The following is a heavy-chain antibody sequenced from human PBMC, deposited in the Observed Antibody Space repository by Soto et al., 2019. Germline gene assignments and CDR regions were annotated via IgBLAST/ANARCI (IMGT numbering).Heavy chain of an antibody. Sequence: SVKVSCKASGGTFSSYAISWVRQAPGQGLEWMGGIIPIFGTANYAQKFQGRVTITADKSTSTAYMELSSLRSEDTAVYYCARDTWFGELPLRGMDVWGQGTTVTVSS. CDR2: IIPIFGTA. CDR1: GGTFSSYA. D-gene: IGHD3-10*01. V-gene: IGHV1-69*06. J-gene: IGHJ6*02. CDR3: ARDTWFGELPLRGMDV.